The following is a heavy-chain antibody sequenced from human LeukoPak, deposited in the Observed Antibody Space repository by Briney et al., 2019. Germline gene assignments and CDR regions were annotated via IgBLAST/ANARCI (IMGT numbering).Heavy chain of an antibody. D-gene: IGHD3-10*01. CDR2: IYFSGNT. Sequence: SETLSLTCTVSGGSIRSSSYYWGWIRQPPGKGLEWIGSIYFSGNTYYNPSVKSRVTISVDTSKNQFSLKLSSVTAEDTAVYYCAKDLLLWFGELSPDYWGQGTLVTVSS. V-gene: IGHV4-39*07. CDR1: GGSIRSSSYY. J-gene: IGHJ4*02. CDR3: AKDLLLWFGELSPDY.